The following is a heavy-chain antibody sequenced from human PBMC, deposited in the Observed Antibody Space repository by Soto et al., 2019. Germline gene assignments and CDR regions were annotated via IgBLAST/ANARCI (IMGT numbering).Heavy chain of an antibody. D-gene: IGHD3-3*01. J-gene: IGHJ6*02. CDR3: ARALSGAWYYDFWSFYYRVSDYYCMDV. V-gene: IGHV1-8*01. CDR1: GYTFTSYD. CDR2: MNPNSGNT. Sequence: ASVKVSCKASGYTFTSYDINWVRQATGQGLEWMGWMNPNSGNTGYAQKFQGRVTMTRNTSISTAYMELSSLRSEDTAVYYCARALSGAWYYDFWSFYYRVSDYYCMDVWDQGTTVTVSS.